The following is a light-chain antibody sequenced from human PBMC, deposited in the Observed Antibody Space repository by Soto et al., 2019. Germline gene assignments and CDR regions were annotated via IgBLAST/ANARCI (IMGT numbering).Light chain of an antibody. CDR2: YDD. CDR1: NVGNKA. CDR3: AIWDDNVDGWV. Sequence: QSVLTQPSSVSGAPGQRVTISCSGSNVGNKAVNWYQQLPGKAPKLLLYYDDMLSSGVSDRFSGSKSGTSASLAISGLQNDDDGDYYCAIWDDNVDGWVFGGGTKVTVL. V-gene: IGLV1-36*01. J-gene: IGLJ3*02.